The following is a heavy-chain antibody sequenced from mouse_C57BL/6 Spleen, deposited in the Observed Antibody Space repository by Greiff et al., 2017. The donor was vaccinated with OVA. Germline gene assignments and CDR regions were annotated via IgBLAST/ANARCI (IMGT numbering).Heavy chain of an antibody. CDR3: ARRDYGSGFDY. CDR2: INPYNGDT. D-gene: IGHD1-1*01. CDR1: GYSFTGYF. J-gene: IGHJ2*01. V-gene: IGHV1-20*01. Sequence: EVKLMESGPELVKPGDSVKISCKASGYSFTGYFMNWVMQSHGKSLEWIGRINPYNGDTFYNQKFKGKATLTVDKSSSTAHMELRSLTSEDSAVYYCARRDYGSGFDYWGQGTTLTVSS.